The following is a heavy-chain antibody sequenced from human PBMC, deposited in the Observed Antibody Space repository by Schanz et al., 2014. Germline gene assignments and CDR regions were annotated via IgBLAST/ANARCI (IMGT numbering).Heavy chain of an antibody. CDR3: AKDAPYPFDL. Sequence: EMQLLESGGGLIQPGGSLRLSCAASGFTFSTHAMSWVRQAPGKGLEWVSSISGDHRNTFYADSVKGRFTISRDNSENTLYLQMNSLRAEDTAIYYCAKDAPYPFDLWGRGTLITVSS. V-gene: IGHV3-23*01. CDR2: ISGDHRNT. CDR1: GFTFSTHA. J-gene: IGHJ2*01.